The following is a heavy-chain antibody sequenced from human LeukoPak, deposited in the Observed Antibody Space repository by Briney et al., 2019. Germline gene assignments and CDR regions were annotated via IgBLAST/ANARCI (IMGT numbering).Heavy chain of an antibody. CDR2: ISYDGSNK. V-gene: IGHV3-30*04. Sequence: GGSLRLSCAVSGFTFSSYSMHWVRQAPGKGLEWVAVISYDGSNKYYADSVKGRFTISRDNSKNTLYLQMNSLRAEDTAVYYCASVAATDAFDIWDQGTMVTVSS. D-gene: IGHD2-15*01. CDR3: ASVAATDAFDI. CDR1: GFTFSSYS. J-gene: IGHJ3*02.